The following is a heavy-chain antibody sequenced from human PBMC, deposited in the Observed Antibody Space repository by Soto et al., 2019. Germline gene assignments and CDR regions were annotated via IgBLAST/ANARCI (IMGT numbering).Heavy chain of an antibody. V-gene: IGHV3-48*01. CDR1: GFSISDCS. Sequence: EVQLVETGGGLVQPGGSLRLSCAASGFSISDCSMNWVRRAPGNGLEWISYISTNNDAIYYADSVKGRFTISRDNAKNSLYLQMNSLRAEDTALYYCASVLGSRRSGSYPSYWGQGTLVTVSS. D-gene: IGHD3-10*01. CDR2: ISTNNDAI. J-gene: IGHJ4*02. CDR3: ASVLGSRRSGSYPSY.